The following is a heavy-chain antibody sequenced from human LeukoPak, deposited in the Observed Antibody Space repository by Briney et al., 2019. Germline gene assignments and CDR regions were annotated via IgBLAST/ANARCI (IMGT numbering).Heavy chain of an antibody. CDR3: ASFESSTVDY. J-gene: IGHJ4*02. V-gene: IGHV1-69*04. Sequence: SVKVSCKASGGTFSSYAISWVRQAPGQGLEWMGRIIPILGIANYAQKFQGRVTITADESTSTAYMELSSLRSEDTAVYYCASFESSTVDYWGQGTLVTVSS. CDR1: GGTFSSYA. CDR2: IIPILGIA. D-gene: IGHD2-2*01.